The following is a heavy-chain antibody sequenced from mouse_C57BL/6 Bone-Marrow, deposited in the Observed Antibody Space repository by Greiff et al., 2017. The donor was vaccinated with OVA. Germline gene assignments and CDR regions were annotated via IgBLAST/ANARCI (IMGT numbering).Heavy chain of an antibody. D-gene: IGHD1-1*01. CDR3: ARNPYGPIYAMDY. CDR2: INPNNGGT. CDR1: GYTFTDYN. Sequence: EVKLQESGPELVKPGASVKMSCKASGYTFTDYNMHWVKQSHGKSLEWIGYINPNNGGTSYNQKFKGKATLTVNKSSSTAYMELRSLTSEDSAVYYCARNPYGPIYAMDYWGQGTSVTVSS. J-gene: IGHJ4*01. V-gene: IGHV1-22*01.